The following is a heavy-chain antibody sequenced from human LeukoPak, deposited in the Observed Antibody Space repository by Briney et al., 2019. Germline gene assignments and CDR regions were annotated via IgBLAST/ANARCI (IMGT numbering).Heavy chain of an antibody. J-gene: IGHJ6*02. CDR3: AKDQGLWFGELLGNYYYGMDV. V-gene: IGHV3-30*18. CDR2: ISYDGSNK. D-gene: IGHD3-10*01. CDR1: GFTFSSYG. Sequence: PGGSLRLSCAASGFTFSSYGMHWVRQAPGKGLEWVAVISYDGSNKYYADSVKGRFTISRDNSKNTLYLQMNSLRAEDTAVYYCAKDQGLWFGELLGNYYYGMDVWGQGTTVTVSS.